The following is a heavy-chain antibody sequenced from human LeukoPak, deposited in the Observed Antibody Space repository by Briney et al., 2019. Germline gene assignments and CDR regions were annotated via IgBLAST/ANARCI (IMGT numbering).Heavy chain of an antibody. CDR2: IYYSGSI. CDR3: ARENWNYFDY. Sequence: SQTLSLTCTVSGGSISSGGYYWSWIRQHPGKGLEWIGYIYYSGSIYYNPSLKSRVTISVDTSKNQFSLKLSSVTAADTAVYYCARENWNYFDYWGQGTLVTVSS. CDR1: GGSISSGGYY. V-gene: IGHV4-31*03. J-gene: IGHJ4*02. D-gene: IGHD1-1*01.